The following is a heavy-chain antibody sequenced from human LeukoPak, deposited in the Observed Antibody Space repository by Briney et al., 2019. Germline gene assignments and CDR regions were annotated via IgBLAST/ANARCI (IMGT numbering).Heavy chain of an antibody. CDR3: ARGQVPAARGYNWFDP. CDR2: INARGDT. J-gene: IGHJ5*02. Sequence: KASETLSLTCAVYGWSFNDYYWNWVRQPPGKGLEWIVEINARGDTNYNPSLKSRVTISVDSSKNQFSLTLTSMIAADTAIYYCARGQVPAARGYNWFDPWGQGTLVTVSS. D-gene: IGHD2-2*01. CDR1: GWSFNDYY. V-gene: IGHV4-34*01.